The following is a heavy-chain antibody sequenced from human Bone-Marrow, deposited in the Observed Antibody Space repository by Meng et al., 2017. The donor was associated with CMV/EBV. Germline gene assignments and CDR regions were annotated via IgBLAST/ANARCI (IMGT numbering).Heavy chain of an antibody. D-gene: IGHD6-13*01. CDR2: INHSGST. J-gene: IGHJ4*02. CDR3: ARKSTYSSSWYVSK. V-gene: IGHV4-34*01. CDR1: GGSFSGYY. Sequence: QVQSQRCGEVLLKPSETLSLTGAVYGGSFSGYYWSWIRQPPGKGLEWIGEINHSGSTNYNPSLKSRVTISVDTSKNQFSLKLSSVTAADTAVYYCARKSTYSSSWYVSKWGQGTLVTVSS.